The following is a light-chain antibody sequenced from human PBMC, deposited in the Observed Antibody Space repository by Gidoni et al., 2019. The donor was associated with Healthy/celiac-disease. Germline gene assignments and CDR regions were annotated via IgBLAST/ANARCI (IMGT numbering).Light chain of an antibody. J-gene: IGKJ3*01. CDR1: QSVSSSY. Sequence: QAPGTLSLSPGERATLSCRASQSVSSSYLAWYQQTPGQAPRLLIYGASSRATGIPDRFSGLGSGTDFSLSIISLEPYDFAVYYCPLWSTFGPGTKVDIK. CDR2: GAS. CDR3: PLWST. V-gene: IGKV3-20*01.